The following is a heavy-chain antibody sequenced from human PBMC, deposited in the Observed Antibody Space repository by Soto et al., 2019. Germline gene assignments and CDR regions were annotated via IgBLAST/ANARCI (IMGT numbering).Heavy chain of an antibody. Sequence: QVQLQESGPGLVKPSETLSLTCTVSGGSISTYYWSWIRQPPGKGLEWIGYIYYSGSSNYSPSLKSRVTLSVDTSKNQFSLRLSSVTAADTAVYYCARHVVQGGYANSFDPWGQGTLVTVSS. CDR2: IYYSGSS. D-gene: IGHD5-12*01. J-gene: IGHJ5*02. CDR1: GGSISTYY. CDR3: ARHVVQGGYANSFDP. V-gene: IGHV4-59*08.